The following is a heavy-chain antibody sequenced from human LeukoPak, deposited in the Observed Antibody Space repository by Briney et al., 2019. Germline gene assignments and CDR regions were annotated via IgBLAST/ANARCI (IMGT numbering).Heavy chain of an antibody. D-gene: IGHD6-19*01. Sequence: PRASVKVSCKASGYTFTSYGFSWVRQAPGQGLEWMGWISAYSGYTNYAQKLQGRVTMTTDTSTSTAYMELRSLRSDDTAVYYCARDRQQWPNWFDPWGQGTLVTVSS. CDR1: GYTFTSYG. CDR2: ISAYSGYT. J-gene: IGHJ5*02. V-gene: IGHV1-18*01. CDR3: ARDRQQWPNWFDP.